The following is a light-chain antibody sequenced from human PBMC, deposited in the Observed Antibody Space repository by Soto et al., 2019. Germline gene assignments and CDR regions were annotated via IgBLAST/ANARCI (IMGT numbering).Light chain of an antibody. CDR1: QDIGNF. CDR2: AAS. J-gene: IGKJ4*01. V-gene: IGKV1-16*02. Sequence: DIRMTQSPSSLSASVGDTVTITCRASQDIGNFFAWFQQKPGKAPKSLISAASSLQSGVPSKFSVSGSGTDLTLTINSLQPEDVATYYCQQYHSWPATFGGGTKVEI. CDR3: QQYHSWPAT.